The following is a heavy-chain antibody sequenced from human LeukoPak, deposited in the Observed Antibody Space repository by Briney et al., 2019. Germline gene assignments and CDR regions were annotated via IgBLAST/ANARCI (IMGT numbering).Heavy chain of an antibody. J-gene: IGHJ5*02. CDR3: ARQKWLVSNWFDP. V-gene: IGHV3-23*01. D-gene: IGHD6-19*01. CDR2: ISDSSGST. Sequence: PGGSLRLSCAASGFTFSSYAMHWVRQAPGKGLEWVSTISDSSGSTYYADSVKGRFTISRDNSKNTLYLQMNSLRAEDTAVYYCARQKWLVSNWFDPWGQGTLVIVSS. CDR1: GFTFSSYA.